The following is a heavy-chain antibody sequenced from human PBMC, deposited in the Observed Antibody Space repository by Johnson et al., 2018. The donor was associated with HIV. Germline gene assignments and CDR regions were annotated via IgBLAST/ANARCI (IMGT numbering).Heavy chain of an antibody. V-gene: IGHV3-7*05. CDR1: GFTSTFYW. D-gene: IGHD6-13*01. CDR2: IKKDGSEK. J-gene: IGHJ3*02. Sequence: MQLVESGGGLVQPGGSLRLSCDVSGFTSTFYWMSWVCQSPGKGLEWVANIKKDGSEKYYVDSVKGRFTISRDNAKNSLYLQMNSLKTEDTAVYYCARDRGIGAAVDAFDIWGQGTMVTVSS. CDR3: ARDRGIGAAVDAFDI.